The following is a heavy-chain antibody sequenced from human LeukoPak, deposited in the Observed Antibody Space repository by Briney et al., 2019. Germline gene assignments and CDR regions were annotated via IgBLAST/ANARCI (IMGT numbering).Heavy chain of an antibody. J-gene: IGHJ3*02. CDR1: GGSISSGGYY. CDR3: ALRKWERHAFDI. CDR2: IYHSGST. D-gene: IGHD1-26*01. V-gene: IGHV4-30-2*01. Sequence: PSETLSLTCTVSGGSISSGGYYWSWIRQPPGKGLEWIGYIYHSGSTYYNPSLKSRVTISVDRSKNQFSLKLSSVTAADTAVYYCALRKWERHAFDIWGQGTMVTVSS.